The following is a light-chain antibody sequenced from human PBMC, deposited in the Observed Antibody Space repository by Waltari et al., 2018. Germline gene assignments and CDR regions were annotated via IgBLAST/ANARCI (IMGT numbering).Light chain of an antibody. J-gene: IGKJ3*01. CDR3: LHRSNWPPLFT. V-gene: IGKV3-11*01. CDR2: DTF. Sequence: EIVLTQSPVTLSLSPGERATLSCRASQSVSRYLAWYQSKPGQAPRLLIYDTFNRASGIPARFSGSGSGTDFTLTISSLEPEDFAVYYCLHRSNWPPLFTFGPATKVDIK. CDR1: QSVSRY.